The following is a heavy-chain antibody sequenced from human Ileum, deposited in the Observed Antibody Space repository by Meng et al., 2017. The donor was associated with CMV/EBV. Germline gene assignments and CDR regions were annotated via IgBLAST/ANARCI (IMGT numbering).Heavy chain of an antibody. CDR1: GWPLNGFF. D-gene: IGHD5-24*01. J-gene: IGHJ1*01. CDR2: VNNRGRT. Sequence: QGHLNQWGAGPLKPSVTLHLTCAVSGWPLNGFFCSWIRQPPGRGLEWTGEVNNRGRTNYNPSLKSRLTISIDTSKRQLSLMVTSVTAADSAIYYCASGRLQFTPSALQHWGPGTLVTVSS. CDR3: ASGRLQFTPSALQH. V-gene: IGHV4-34*01.